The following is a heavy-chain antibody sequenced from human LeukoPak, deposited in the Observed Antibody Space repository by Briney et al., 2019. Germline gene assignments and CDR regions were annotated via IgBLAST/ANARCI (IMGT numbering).Heavy chain of an antibody. D-gene: IGHD3-9*01. CDR1: GFTFDDYA. J-gene: IGHJ4*02. Sequence: GGSLRLSCVASGFTFDDYAMHWVRQAPGKGLEWVSGISWNSGSIGYADSVKGRFTISRDNAKNSLYLQMNSLRAEDTALYYCAKDLHYDILTGFDYWGQGTLVTVSS. CDR3: AKDLHYDILTGFDY. V-gene: IGHV3-9*01. CDR2: ISWNSGSI.